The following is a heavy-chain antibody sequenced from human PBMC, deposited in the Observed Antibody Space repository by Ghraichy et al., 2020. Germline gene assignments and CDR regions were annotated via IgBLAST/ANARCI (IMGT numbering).Heavy chain of an antibody. V-gene: IGHV4-39*01. J-gene: IGHJ6*02. CDR2: IYYSGST. CDR1: GGSISSSSYY. D-gene: IGHD2-21*02. CDR3: ARQDCGGDCYSRYGMDV. Sequence: SETLSLTCTVSGGSISSSSYYWGWIRQPPGKGLEWIGSIYYSGSTYYNPSLKSRVTISVDTSKNQFSLKLSSVTAADTAVYYCARQDCGGDCYSRYGMDVWGQGTTVTVSS.